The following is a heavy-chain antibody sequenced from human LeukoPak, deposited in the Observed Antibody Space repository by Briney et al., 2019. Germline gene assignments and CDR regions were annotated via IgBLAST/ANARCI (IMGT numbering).Heavy chain of an antibody. V-gene: IGHV5-51*01. CDR3: AKFTVSSGFSFNGDWSGAFDI. Sequence: KISXXXXGYXXXXYWIGWVRPLPGKGLEWMGIIYPGDSDTRYSPSFQGQVTISADKSISTAYLQWSSLKASDTAMYYCAKFTVSSGFSFNGDWSGAFDIWGQGTMVTVSS. J-gene: IGHJ3*02. D-gene: IGHD6-19*01. CDR1: GYXXXXYW. CDR2: IYPGDSDT.